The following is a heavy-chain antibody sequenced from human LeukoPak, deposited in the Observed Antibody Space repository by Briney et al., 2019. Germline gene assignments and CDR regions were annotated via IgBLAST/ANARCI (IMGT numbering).Heavy chain of an antibody. Sequence: PSETLSLTCAVYGGSFSGYYWSWIRQPPGKGLEWIGEINHSGSNNYNPSLKSRVTISVDTSKNQFSLKLSSVTAADTAVYYCARGRPSSGWYNNWFDPWGQGTLVTVSS. CDR1: GGSFSGYY. CDR2: INHSGSN. CDR3: ARGRPSSGWYNNWFDP. D-gene: IGHD6-19*01. V-gene: IGHV4-34*01. J-gene: IGHJ5*02.